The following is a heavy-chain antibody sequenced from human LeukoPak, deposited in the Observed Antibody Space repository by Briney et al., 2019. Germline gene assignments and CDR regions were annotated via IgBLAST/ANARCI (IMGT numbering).Heavy chain of an antibody. Sequence: SQTPSLTCAISGDSVSSNSAAWNWIRQSPSRGLEWLGRTYYRSKWYNDYAVSVKSRITINPDTSKNQFSLQLNSVTPKDTAVYYCARAVIAAAGIGAFDIWGQGTMVTVSS. CDR3: ARAVIAAAGIGAFDI. CDR1: GDSVSSNSAA. V-gene: IGHV6-1*01. CDR2: TYYRSKWYN. J-gene: IGHJ3*02. D-gene: IGHD6-13*01.